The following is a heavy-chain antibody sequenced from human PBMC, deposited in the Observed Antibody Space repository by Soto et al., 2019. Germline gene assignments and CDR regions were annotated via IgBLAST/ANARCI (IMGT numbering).Heavy chain of an antibody. J-gene: IGHJ6*02. CDR1: GDSVSSNSAA. V-gene: IGHV6-1*01. Sequence: SQTLSLTCAISGDSVSSNSAAWNWIRQSPSRGLEWLGRTYYRSKWYNDYAVSVKSRITINPDTSKNQFSLQLNSVTPEDTAVYYCVRWSEADLGPEYGMDVWGQGTTVPVS. D-gene: IGHD6-13*01. CDR3: VRWSEADLGPEYGMDV. CDR2: TYYRSKWYN.